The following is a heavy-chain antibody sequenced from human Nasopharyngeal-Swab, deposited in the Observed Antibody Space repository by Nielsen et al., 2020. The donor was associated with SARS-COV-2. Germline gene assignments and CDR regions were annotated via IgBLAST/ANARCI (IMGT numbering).Heavy chain of an antibody. CDR2: IWYDGSNK. CDR3: ARDRTVTTTVYFDY. V-gene: IGHV3-33*01. CDR1: GFTFSSSG. D-gene: IGHD4-17*01. Sequence: SCAASGFTFSSSGMHWVRQAPGKGLEWVAVIWYDGSNKYYADSVKGRFTISRDNSKNTLYLQMNSLRAEDTAVYYCARDRTVTTTVYFDYWGQGTLVTVSS. J-gene: IGHJ4*02.